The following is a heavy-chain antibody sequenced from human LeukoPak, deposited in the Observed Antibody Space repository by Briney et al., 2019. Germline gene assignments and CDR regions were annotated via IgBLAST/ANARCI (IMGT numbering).Heavy chain of an antibody. Sequence: SETLSLTCAVYGGSFSGYYWSWIRQPPGKGLEWIGEINHSGSTNYNPSLKSRVTISVDTSKNQFSLKLSSVTAADTAVYYCASGTETTVTPFDYWGQGTLVTVSS. CDR2: INHSGST. J-gene: IGHJ4*02. CDR1: GGSFSGYY. D-gene: IGHD4-17*01. V-gene: IGHV4-34*01. CDR3: ASGTETTVTPFDY.